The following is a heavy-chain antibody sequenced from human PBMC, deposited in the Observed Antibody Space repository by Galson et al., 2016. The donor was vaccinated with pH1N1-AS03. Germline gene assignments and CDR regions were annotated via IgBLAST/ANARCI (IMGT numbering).Heavy chain of an antibody. D-gene: IGHD1-1*01. CDR3: AKDVHKAPWFDP. CDR1: GFAFDDFA. V-gene: IGHV3-43D*04. Sequence: SLRLSCATSGFAFDDFAMHWVRQAPGKGLEWVSLISWDGGSTYYADSVKGRFAISRDNSKNSLYPQMNSLTAEDTALYYCAKDVHKAPWFDPWGQGTLVTVSS. J-gene: IGHJ5*02. CDR2: ISWDGGST.